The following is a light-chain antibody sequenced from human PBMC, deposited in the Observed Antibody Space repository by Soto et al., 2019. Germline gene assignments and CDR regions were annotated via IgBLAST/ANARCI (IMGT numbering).Light chain of an antibody. V-gene: IGKV1-39*01. J-gene: IGKJ1*01. CDR2: AAS. CDR3: QQRYSTPPT. Sequence: IQMTQSPSSLSASVGDRVTITCRASQSISSYLNWYQPTPGKAPKLLIYAASSLQSGVPSRVSGSGSGKDVTLTISSLQPEDCATDDGQQRYSTPPTFGQGTKVDIK. CDR1: QSISSY.